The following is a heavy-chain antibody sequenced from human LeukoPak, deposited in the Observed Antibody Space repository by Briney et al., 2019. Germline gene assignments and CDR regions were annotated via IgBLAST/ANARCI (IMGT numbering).Heavy chain of an antibody. D-gene: IGHD5-12*01. CDR1: GFTFSSYA. V-gene: IGHV3-23*01. Sequence: GGSLRLSCAASGFTFSSYAMTWVRQAPGKGLEWVSAITGGGDTTYYADSVKGRFTISRDNSKNSLYLQMNSLRAEDTAVYYCARVKEASAFDIWGQGTMVTVSS. CDR2: ITGGGDTT. J-gene: IGHJ3*02. CDR3: ARVKEASAFDI.